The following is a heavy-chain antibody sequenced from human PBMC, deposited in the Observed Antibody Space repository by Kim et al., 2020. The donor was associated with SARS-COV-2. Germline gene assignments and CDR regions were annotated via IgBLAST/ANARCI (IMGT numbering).Heavy chain of an antibody. D-gene: IGHD4-17*01. CDR1: GFTFGDYA. CDR2: IRSKAYGGTT. J-gene: IGHJ5*02. CDR3: TGLFLGDYNNQSKYRNSAPLQA. V-gene: IGHV3-49*04. Sequence: GGSLRLSCTASGFTFGDYAMSWVRQAPGKGLEWVGFIRSKAYGGTTEYAASVKGRFTISRDDSKSIAYLQMNSLKTEDTAVYYCTGLFLGDYNNQSKYRNSAPLQAWGQGTLVTVSS.